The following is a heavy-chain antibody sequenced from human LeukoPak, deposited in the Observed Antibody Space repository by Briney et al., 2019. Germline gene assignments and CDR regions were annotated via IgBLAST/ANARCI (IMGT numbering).Heavy chain of an antibody. Sequence: GGSLRLSCAASGFTFSSYSMNWVRQAPGKGLEWVSYISSSGSTIHYADSVKGRFTISRDNAKNSLYLQMNSLRAEDTAVYYCAELGITMIGGVWGKGTTVTISS. J-gene: IGHJ6*04. CDR1: GFTFSSYS. CDR3: AELGITMIGGV. V-gene: IGHV3-48*04. D-gene: IGHD3-10*02. CDR2: ISSSGSTI.